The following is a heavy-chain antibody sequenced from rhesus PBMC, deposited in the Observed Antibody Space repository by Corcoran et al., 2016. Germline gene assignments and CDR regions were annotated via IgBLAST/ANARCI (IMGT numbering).Heavy chain of an antibody. V-gene: IGHV5-2*01. CDR2: IDPSDSDT. J-gene: IGHJ6*01. Sequence: EVQLVQSGAEVKRPGESLKISCKTAGYSFTSYWISWGRQLPGKGLEWMEAIDPSDSDTRYSPSFQGQVTISADKSISTTYLQWSSLKASDSATYYCAGTFYTHYGLDSWGQGVVVTVSS. D-gene: IGHD3S6*01. CDR3: AGTFYTHYGLDS. CDR1: GYSFTSYW.